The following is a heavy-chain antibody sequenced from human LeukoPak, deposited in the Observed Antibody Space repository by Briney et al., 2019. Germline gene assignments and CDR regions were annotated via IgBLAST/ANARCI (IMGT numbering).Heavy chain of an antibody. CDR3: ASQIVVVTATHYGMDV. CDR1: GYTFTSYY. J-gene: IGHJ6*02. V-gene: IGHV1-46*01. D-gene: IGHD2-21*02. CDR2: NNPSGGST. Sequence: ASVKVSCKASGYTFTSYYMHWVRQAPGQGLECMGINNPSGGSTSYAQKFQGRVTMTRDTSTSTVYMELSSLRSEDTAVYYCASQIVVVTATHYGMDVWGQGTTVTVSS.